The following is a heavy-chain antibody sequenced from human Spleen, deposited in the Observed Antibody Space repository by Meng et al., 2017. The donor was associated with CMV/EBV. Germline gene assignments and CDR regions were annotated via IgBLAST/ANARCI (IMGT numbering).Heavy chain of an antibody. CDR2: ISSSSSYI. J-gene: IGHJ3*02. Sequence: GGSLRLSCAASGFTFSAYSINWVRQAPGKGLEWVSSISSSSSYIYYADSVKGRFTISRDNAKNSLYLQMNSLRAEDTALYYCAKAATTVITLEAFDIWGQGTMVTVSS. V-gene: IGHV3-21*04. CDR3: AKAATTVITLEAFDI. D-gene: IGHD4-11*01. CDR1: GFTFSAYS.